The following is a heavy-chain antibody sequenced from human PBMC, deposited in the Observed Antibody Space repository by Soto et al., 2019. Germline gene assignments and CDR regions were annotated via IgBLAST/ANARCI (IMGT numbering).Heavy chain of an antibody. V-gene: IGHV3-30*18. D-gene: IGHD6-25*01. J-gene: IGHJ6*02. Sequence: QVQLVESGGGVVQPGRSLRLSCAASGFTFSSYGMHWVRQAPGKGLEWVAVISYDGSNKYYADSVKGRFTISRDNSKKTQYLQMNSLTDEDTAVYYCAEGRRPNYYYGMDVWGQGTTVTVSS. CDR1: GFTFSSYG. CDR3: AEGRRPNYYYGMDV. CDR2: ISYDGSNK.